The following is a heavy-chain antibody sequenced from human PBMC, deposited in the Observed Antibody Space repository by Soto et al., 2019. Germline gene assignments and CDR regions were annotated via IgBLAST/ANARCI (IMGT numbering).Heavy chain of an antibody. V-gene: IGHV3-30*04. CDR2: ISYDGNNK. D-gene: IGHD3-22*01. CDR3: ARDLTMIVVVISHYFDY. CDR1: GFTFSNYA. J-gene: IGHJ4*02. Sequence: GGSLRLSCAASGFTFSNYAMHWVRQAPGKGLEWVAIISYDGNNKYNADSVKGRFTISRDNSKNTLYLQMNSLRAEDTAVYYCARDLTMIVVVISHYFDYWGQGTLVTVSS.